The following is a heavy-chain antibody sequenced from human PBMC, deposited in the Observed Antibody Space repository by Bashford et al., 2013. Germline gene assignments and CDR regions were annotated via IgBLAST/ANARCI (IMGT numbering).Heavy chain of an antibody. CDR1: GYIFTGYY. J-gene: IGHJ4*02. CDR2: INPNSGAT. D-gene: IGHD4-11*01. V-gene: IGHV1-2*04. Sequence: ASVKVSCKASGYIFTGYYIHWVRQAPGQGLEWMGWINPNSGATNYAQKFQDWVTMTRDTSISTVYMDLGSLRSDDTAVYYCARGYMTTVGSFDYWGQGTLVTVSS. CDR3: ARGYMTTVGSFDY.